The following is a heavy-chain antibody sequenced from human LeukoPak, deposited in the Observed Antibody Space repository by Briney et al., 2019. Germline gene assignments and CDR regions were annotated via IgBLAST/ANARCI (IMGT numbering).Heavy chain of an antibody. CDR3: ARDTAAFDI. CDR2: ISYDGSNT. V-gene: IGHV3-30*04. J-gene: IGHJ3*02. CDR1: GFTFSSYA. Sequence: GGSLRLSCAASGFTFSSYAMHWVRQAPGKGLEWVAGISYDGSNTYYADSVKGRFTISRDNSKNTLYLQMNSLRAEDTAVYYCARDTAAFDIWGQGTMVTVSS.